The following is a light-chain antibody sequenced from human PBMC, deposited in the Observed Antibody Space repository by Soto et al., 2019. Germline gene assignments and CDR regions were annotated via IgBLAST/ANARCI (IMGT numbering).Light chain of an antibody. CDR2: GAS. Sequence: ENVMTQSPGTLSLSPGERATLSCRASQRVSTNYVAWYQQKPGQAPRLLIYGASSRASGIPDRFRGSGSGTDFTLTISRLEPEDFAVYYCQQYANSHGTFGQGTKVEMK. J-gene: IGKJ1*01. CDR1: QRVSTNY. V-gene: IGKV3-20*01. CDR3: QQYANSHGT.